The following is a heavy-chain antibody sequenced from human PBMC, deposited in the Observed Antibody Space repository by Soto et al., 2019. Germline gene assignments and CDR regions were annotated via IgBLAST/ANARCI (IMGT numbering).Heavy chain of an antibody. Sequence: ASVKVSCKASGGTFSSYAISWVRQAPGHGLEWMGGIIPIFGTANYAQKFQGRVTITADESTSTAYMELSSLRSEDTAVYYCAQRSPYYYDSSGYSRGAFDILGQGTMVTVSS. CDR3: AQRSPYYYDSSGYSRGAFDI. V-gene: IGHV1-69*13. D-gene: IGHD3-22*01. CDR2: IIPIFGTA. CDR1: GGTFSSYA. J-gene: IGHJ3*02.